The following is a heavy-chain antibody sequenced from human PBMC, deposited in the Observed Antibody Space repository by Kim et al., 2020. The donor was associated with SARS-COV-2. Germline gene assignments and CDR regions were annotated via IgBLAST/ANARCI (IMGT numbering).Heavy chain of an antibody. V-gene: IGHV3-23*01. CDR1: GVSFTEND. J-gene: IGHJ4*02. CDR2: ILRSGGNT. CDR3: EGGGTSLDS. Sequence: GGSLRLSCVTSGVSFTENDMSWVRQAPGKGLEWVATILRSGGNTYYADSVKGRFTISRDTSRSILYLQMNSLTADDTALYYCEGGGTSLDSWGPGTQVTVSS. D-gene: IGHD3-16*01.